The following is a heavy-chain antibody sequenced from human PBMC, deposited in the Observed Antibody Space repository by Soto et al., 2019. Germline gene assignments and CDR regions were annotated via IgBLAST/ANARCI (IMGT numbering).Heavy chain of an antibody. Sequence: XXSLRLSCAASCFTFLSYWMSWVRQAPGKGLERAHXIYQGXSEEHYVDSVXXRFTIYRXXDKNQLYLKMNSMRAEDPAVYYCARDQGNGFDYWGQGTLVTV. CDR2: IYQGXSEE. J-gene: IGHJ4*02. V-gene: IGHV3-7*04. CDR1: CFTFLSYW. D-gene: IGHD2-8*01. CDR3: ARDQGNGFDY.